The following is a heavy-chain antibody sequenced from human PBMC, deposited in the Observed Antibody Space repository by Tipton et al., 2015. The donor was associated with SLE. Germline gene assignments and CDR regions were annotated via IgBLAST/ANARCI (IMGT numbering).Heavy chain of an antibody. CDR3: ARAVVPAAVYYFDY. CDR1: GGSISSYY. Sequence: TLSLTCTVSGGSISSYYWSWIRQPPGKGLEWIGSIYYSGSTYYNPSLKSRVTISVDTSKNQFSLKLSSVTAADTAVYYCARAVVPAAVYYFDYWGQGTLVTVSS. V-gene: IGHV4-59*12. J-gene: IGHJ4*02. CDR2: IYYSGST. D-gene: IGHD2-2*01.